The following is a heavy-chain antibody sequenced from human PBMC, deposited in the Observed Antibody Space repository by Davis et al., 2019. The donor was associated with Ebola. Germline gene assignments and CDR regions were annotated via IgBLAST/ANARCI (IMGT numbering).Heavy chain of an antibody. D-gene: IGHD2-15*01. V-gene: IGHV3-69-1*02. Sequence: GGSLRLSCAASGFTFSDYYMNWVRQAPGKGLEWVSSISSSSTIYYADSVKGRFTISRDNAKNSLYLQMNSLRAEDTAVYYCARHCSGGSCYSYYFDYWGQGTLVTVSS. CDR2: ISSSSTI. CDR3: ARHCSGGSCYSYYFDY. J-gene: IGHJ4*02. CDR1: GFTFSDYY.